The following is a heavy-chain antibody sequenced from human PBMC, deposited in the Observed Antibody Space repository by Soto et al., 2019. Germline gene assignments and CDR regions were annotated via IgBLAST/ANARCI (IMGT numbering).Heavy chain of an antibody. CDR1: GFSLNNFW. D-gene: IGHD2-2*01. J-gene: IGHJ5*02. Sequence: EVQLMQSGGGLIQPGGSLRLSCVASGFSLNNFWMNWVRQAPGEGLVWVSHINSDGSDTAYADSVKGRFTVSRDNAKNTLWLQMNSLRVDDTAVYYCPRDHTGPAPYDLWGQGTLVTVSS. CDR2: INSDGSDT. V-gene: IGHV3-74*03. CDR3: PRDHTGPAPYDL.